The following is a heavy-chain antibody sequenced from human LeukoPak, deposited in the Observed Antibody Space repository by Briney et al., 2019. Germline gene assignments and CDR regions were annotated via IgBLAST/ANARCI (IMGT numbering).Heavy chain of an antibody. V-gene: IGHV3-23*01. J-gene: IGHJ4*02. CDR2: ISGSGGST. Sequence: PGGSLRLSCAASGFTFSSYAMSWVRQAPGKGLEWVSAISGSGGSTYYADSVKGRFTISRDNSKNTLYLQMNSLRAEDTAVYYCAKTSITIFGVVILYFDYWGQGTLVTVSS. D-gene: IGHD3-3*01. CDR1: GFTFSSYA. CDR3: AKTSITIFGVVILYFDY.